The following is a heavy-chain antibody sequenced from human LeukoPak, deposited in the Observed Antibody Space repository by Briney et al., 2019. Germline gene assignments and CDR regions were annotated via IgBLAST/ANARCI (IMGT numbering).Heavy chain of an antibody. J-gene: IGHJ6*02. CDR1: GDSVSSNSAA. D-gene: IGHD3-10*01. CDR2: TYYRSKWNN. Sequence: TSQTLSLTCALSGDSVSSNSAAWNWIRQSPSRGLEWLGRTYYRSKWNNDYAVSVQSRITFNADTSKNQLSLQLNFVTPEDTAVYYCARAMGRDYYSSGNYNGMDVWGQGTTVTVSS. V-gene: IGHV6-1*01. CDR3: ARAMGRDYYSSGNYNGMDV.